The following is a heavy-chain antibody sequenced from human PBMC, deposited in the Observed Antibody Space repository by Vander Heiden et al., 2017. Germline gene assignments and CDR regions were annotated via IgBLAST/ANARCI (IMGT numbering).Heavy chain of an antibody. Sequence: QAQLVESGGGLVKPGGSLRLSCAASGFTFSDYYMSWIRQGPGKGLEWVSDIRSSGSTIYYADSVKGRFTISRDNAKNSLYLQMNSLRAEDTAVYYCARDLAHGDGSAYWGQGTLVTVSS. CDR1: GFTFSDYY. CDR2: IRSSGSTI. V-gene: IGHV3-11*01. D-gene: IGHD4-17*01. CDR3: ARDLAHGDGSAY. J-gene: IGHJ4*02.